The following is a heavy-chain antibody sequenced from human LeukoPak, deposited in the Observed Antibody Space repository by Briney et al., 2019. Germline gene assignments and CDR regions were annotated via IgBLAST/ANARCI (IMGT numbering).Heavy chain of an antibody. D-gene: IGHD6-13*01. CDR1: GFTVSSYY. V-gene: IGHV3-66*01. J-gene: IGHJ6*03. CDR2: IYSCGST. Sequence: PGGSLRLSCATSGFTVSSYYMTWVRQVPGKGLEWLSVIYSCGSTDYADSVKGRFTISRDNSKNTVYLQMNRLRADDTAVYYCARMYSTSWCGSPHYMDAWGKGTTVTVSS. CDR3: ARMYSTSWCGSPHYMDA.